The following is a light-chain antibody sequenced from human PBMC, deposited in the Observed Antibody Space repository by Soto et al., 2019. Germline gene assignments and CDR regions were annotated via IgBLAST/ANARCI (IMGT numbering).Light chain of an antibody. CDR3: QQYGSSRWT. Sequence: ENVLTQSPGTWSLSPGERPTLSGRAGEGVSANYVAWYQQKPGQAPRLLVYGASSRATGIPDRFSGSGSGTDFTLTISRLEPEDFAVYYCQQYGSSRWTFGQGTKVEIK. J-gene: IGKJ1*01. V-gene: IGKV3-20*01. CDR2: GAS. CDR1: EGVSANY.